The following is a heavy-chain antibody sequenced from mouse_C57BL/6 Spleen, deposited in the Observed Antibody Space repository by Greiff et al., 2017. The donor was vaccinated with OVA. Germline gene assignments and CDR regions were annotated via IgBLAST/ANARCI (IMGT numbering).Heavy chain of an antibody. CDR3: ARRSSEGAMDY. V-gene: IGHV1-80*01. Sequence: QVHVKQSGAELVKPGASVKISCKASGYAFSSYWMNWVKQRPGKGLEWIGQIYPGDGDTNYNGKFKGKATLTADKSSSTAYMQLSSLTSEDSAVYFCARRSSEGAMDYWGQGTSVTVSS. CDR1: GYAFSSYW. J-gene: IGHJ4*01. CDR2: IYPGDGDT.